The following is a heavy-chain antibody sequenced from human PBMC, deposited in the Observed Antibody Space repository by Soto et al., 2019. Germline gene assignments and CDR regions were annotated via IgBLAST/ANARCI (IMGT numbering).Heavy chain of an antibody. CDR3: ARYPQSYAFDI. CDR2: IYYSGST. J-gene: IGHJ3*02. D-gene: IGHD6-19*01. V-gene: IGHV4-31*03. Sequence: QVQLQESGPGLVKPSQTLSLTCTVSGGSISSGGYYWSWIRQHPGKGLEWIGYIYYSGSTYYNPSLKRRVTISVDTSNNQFSRKPSSVTAADTAVYYCARYPQSYAFDIWGQGPMVTVSS. CDR1: GGSISSGGYY.